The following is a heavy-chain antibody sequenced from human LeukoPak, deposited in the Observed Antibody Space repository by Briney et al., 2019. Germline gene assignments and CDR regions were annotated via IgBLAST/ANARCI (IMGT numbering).Heavy chain of an antibody. CDR1: GGTFSSYA. CDR3: ARDDGYDSSGYYYGYFEY. Sequence: ASVKVSCKASGGTFSSYAISWVRQAPGQGLEWMGGIIPIFGTANYAQKFQGRVTITADESTSTAYMELSSLRSEDTAVYYCARDDGYDSSGYYYGYFEYWGQGTLVTVSS. CDR2: IIPIFGTA. V-gene: IGHV1-69*13. J-gene: IGHJ4*02. D-gene: IGHD3-22*01.